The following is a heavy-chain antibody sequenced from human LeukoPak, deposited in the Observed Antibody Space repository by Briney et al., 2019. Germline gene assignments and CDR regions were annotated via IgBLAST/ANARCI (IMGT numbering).Heavy chain of an antibody. CDR1: GFTFSSYG. CDR3: ARGSDQLLYVDY. J-gene: IGHJ4*02. D-gene: IGHD2-2*01. Sequence: GSLRLSCAASGFTFSSYGMHWVRQAPGKGLEWVAVIWCDGSNKYYADSVKGRFTISRDNSKNTLYLQMNSLRAEDTAVYYCARGSDQLLYVDYWGQGTLVTVSS. CDR2: IWCDGSNK. V-gene: IGHV3-33*01.